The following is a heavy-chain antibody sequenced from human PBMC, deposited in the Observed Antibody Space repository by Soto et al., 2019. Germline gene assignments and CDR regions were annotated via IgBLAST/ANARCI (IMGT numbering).Heavy chain of an antibody. CDR2: IIPIFGTA. V-gene: IGHV1-69*13. J-gene: IGHJ3*02. CDR3: ARAPGSNADI. Sequence: ASVKVSCKASGGTFSSYAISWVRQAPGQGLEWMGGIIPIFGTANYAQKFQGGVTITADESTSTAYMELSSLRSEDTAVYYCARAPGSNADIWGQGTMVTVSS. CDR1: GGTFSSYA. D-gene: IGHD1-1*01.